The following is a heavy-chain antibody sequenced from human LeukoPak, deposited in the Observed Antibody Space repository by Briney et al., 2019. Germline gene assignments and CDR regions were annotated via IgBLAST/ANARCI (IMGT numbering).Heavy chain of an antibody. CDR1: GVSTSSVGYY. Sequence: SETLSLTCTVSGVSTSSVGYYWTWLRQHPGKGLEWIAYIYYTGSTYYNPSLEGRASISVDTSENQFSLNLTSVTAADTAVYFCASGSIFRGIISCDPWGQGTLVTVSS. J-gene: IGHJ5*02. CDR2: IYYTGST. CDR3: ASGSIFRGIISCDP. V-gene: IGHV4-31*03. D-gene: IGHD3-16*02.